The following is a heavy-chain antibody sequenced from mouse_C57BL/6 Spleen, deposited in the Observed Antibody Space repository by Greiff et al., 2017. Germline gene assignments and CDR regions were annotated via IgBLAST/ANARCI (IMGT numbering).Heavy chain of an antibody. J-gene: IGHJ3*01. CDR3: ARGGTGYVGLAY. D-gene: IGHD3-2*02. CDR1: GYTFTSYW. Sequence: QVQLQQSGADLAKPGASVKLSCKASGYTFTSYWMHWVKQRPGQGLEWIGYINPSSGYTKYNQKFKDKATLTADKSSSTAYMQLSSLTSEDAAVYYCARGGTGYVGLAYWGQGTLVTVSA. V-gene: IGHV1-7*01. CDR2: INPSSGYT.